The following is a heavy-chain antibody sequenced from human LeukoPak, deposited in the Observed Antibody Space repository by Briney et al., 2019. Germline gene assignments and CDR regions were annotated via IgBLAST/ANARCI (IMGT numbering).Heavy chain of an antibody. CDR2: ISSIISYI. CDR1: GFTFSSYS. V-gene: IGHV3-21*01. J-gene: IGHJ4*02. Sequence: GGYVRLSCEASGFTFSSYSMNWVRQAPGKGLEWVSSISSIISYIYYADSLKGRFTISRDNAKNSLYLQMSSLRAEDTAVYYCARVDQYSSSWYFDYWGQAALGTVSS. D-gene: IGHD6-13*01. CDR3: ARVDQYSSSWYFDY.